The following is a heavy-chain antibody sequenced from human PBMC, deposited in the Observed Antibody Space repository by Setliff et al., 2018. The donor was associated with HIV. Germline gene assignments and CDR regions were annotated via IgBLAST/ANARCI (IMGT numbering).Heavy chain of an antibody. CDR3: TTTLRSTTSGPH. V-gene: IGHV3-15*01. D-gene: IGHD2-2*01. J-gene: IGHJ4*02. Sequence: GGSLRLSCGASGFNFRNAWMSWVRQAPGKGLEWVGRIKSETDGGTTDYAAPVKGRFTFARDDSKNTLYLQMNSLKTEDTAVYYCTTTLRSTTSGPHWGQGTLVTVSS. CDR2: IKSETDGGTT. CDR1: GFNFRNAW.